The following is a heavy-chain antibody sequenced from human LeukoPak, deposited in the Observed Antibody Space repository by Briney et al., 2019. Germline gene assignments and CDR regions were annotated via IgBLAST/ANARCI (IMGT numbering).Heavy chain of an antibody. J-gene: IGHJ4*02. CDR2: ISTFNGNR. D-gene: IGHD1-26*01. CDR3: ARGVLSGSAPFDY. V-gene: IGHV1-18*01. CDR1: GYSFTNYG. Sequence: ASVKVSCKASGYSFTNYGILWVRQAPGQGLEWMGWISTFNGNRHYAQKLQDRVTMTTDTSTSTVYMELRSLRSDDTAVYYCARGVLSGSAPFDYWGQGTLVIVSS.